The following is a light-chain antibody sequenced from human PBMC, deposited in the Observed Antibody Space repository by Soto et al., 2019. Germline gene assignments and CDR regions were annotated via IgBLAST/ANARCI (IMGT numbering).Light chain of an antibody. J-gene: IGLJ1*01. V-gene: IGLV1-40*01. CDR2: GNS. Sequence: QPVLTQPPSVSGAPGQRVTISCTGSSSNIGAHYDVHWYQQLPGTAPKLLIYGNSNRPSGVPDRFSGSKSGTSASLAITGLQAEVEADYYCQSYDNSLSVYVFGTGTKLTVL. CDR3: QSYDNSLSVYV. CDR1: SSNIGAHYD.